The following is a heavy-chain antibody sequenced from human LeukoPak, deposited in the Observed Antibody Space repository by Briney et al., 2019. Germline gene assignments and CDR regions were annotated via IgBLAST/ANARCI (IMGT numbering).Heavy chain of an antibody. CDR3: ATSYVTKDSFDY. V-gene: IGHV4-34*01. Sequence: SETLSLTCAVSGGSFSAFFWRWIRQPPGKGLEWIGDVGHSGSADYNPSLKSRVTVSADPSKNQFSLKLSSVTAADTAVYYCATSYVTKDSFDYWGQGTLVTVSS. J-gene: IGHJ4*02. D-gene: IGHD2-21*01. CDR2: VGHSGSA. CDR1: GGSFSAFF.